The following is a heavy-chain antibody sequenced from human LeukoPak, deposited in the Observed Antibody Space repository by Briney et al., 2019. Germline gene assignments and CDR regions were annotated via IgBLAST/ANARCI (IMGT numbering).Heavy chain of an antibody. V-gene: IGHV4-38-2*02. Sequence: KPSETLSLTCTVSGYSISSGCYWGWIRQPPGKGLEWIGSIYHSGSTYYNPSLKSRVTISVDTSKNQFSLKLSSVTAADTAVYYCARAAAGNAFDIWGQGTMVTVSS. D-gene: IGHD6-13*01. CDR1: GYSISSGCY. CDR2: IYHSGST. CDR3: ARAAAGNAFDI. J-gene: IGHJ3*02.